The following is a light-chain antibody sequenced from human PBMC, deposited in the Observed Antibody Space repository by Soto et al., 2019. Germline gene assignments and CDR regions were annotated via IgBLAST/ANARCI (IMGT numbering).Light chain of an antibody. Sequence: EIVMTQSPATLSVSPGERATLSCRASQSVSSNLAWYQQKPGQAPRLLIYGASTRATGTPARFSGSGSGTEFTLTISSLQSEDFAVYYCQQYKSWPPITCGQGTRREIK. CDR3: QQYKSWPPIT. V-gene: IGKV3-15*01. J-gene: IGKJ5*01. CDR2: GAS. CDR1: QSVSSN.